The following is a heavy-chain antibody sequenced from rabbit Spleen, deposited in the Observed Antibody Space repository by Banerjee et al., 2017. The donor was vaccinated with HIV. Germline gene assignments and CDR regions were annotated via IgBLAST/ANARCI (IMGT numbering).Heavy chain of an antibody. CDR1: GFSFSNKAV. CDR2: ISDRSGRT. D-gene: IGHD3-1*01. J-gene: IGHJ6*01. V-gene: IGHV1S40*01. CDR3: AREGSITTFAFDL. Sequence: QSLEESGGGLVKPGASLTLTCTASGFSFSNKAVMCWVRQAPGKGLECIACISDRSGRTDYATWAKGRFTISKTSSTTVTLQMTSLTVADTATYFCAREGSITTFAFDLWGPGTLVT.